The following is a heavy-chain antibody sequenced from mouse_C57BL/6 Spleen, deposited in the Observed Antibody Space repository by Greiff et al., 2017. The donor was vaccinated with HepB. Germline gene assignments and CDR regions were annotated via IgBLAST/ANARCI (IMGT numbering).Heavy chain of an antibody. CDR3: AREEDSNYFLLAY. Sequence: QVQLQQSGAELVRPGTSVKVSCKASGYAFTNYLIEWVKQRPGPGLEWIGVINPGSGGTNYNEKFKGKATLTADKSSSTAYMQLSSLTSEDSAVYCCAREEDSNYFLLAYWGQGTLVTVSA. CDR2: INPGSGGT. V-gene: IGHV1-54*01. CDR1: GYAFTNYL. D-gene: IGHD2-5*01. J-gene: IGHJ3*01.